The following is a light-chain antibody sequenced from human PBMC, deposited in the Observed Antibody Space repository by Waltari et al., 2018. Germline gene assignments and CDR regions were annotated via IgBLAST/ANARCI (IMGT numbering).Light chain of an antibody. J-gene: IGLJ2*01. CDR1: SSDVGGYNY. V-gene: IGLV2-11*01. CDR2: DVN. Sequence: QSALTQPRSVSGSPGQSVTISCTGTSSDVGGYNYVARYQHPPGKAPALMVFDVNKRPSGVPDRFSGSKSGNTASLTISGLRTEDEADYYCSSYAGSYTLLFGGGTKLTVL. CDR3: SSYAGSYTLL.